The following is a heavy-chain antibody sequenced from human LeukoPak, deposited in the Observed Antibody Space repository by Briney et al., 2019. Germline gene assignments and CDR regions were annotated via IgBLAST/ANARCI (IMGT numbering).Heavy chain of an antibody. CDR2: IYCSGST. CDR3: ARRGPYYYDSSGYW. J-gene: IGHJ4*02. D-gene: IGHD3-22*01. CDR1: GGSISSSSYY. Sequence: SETLSLTCTVSGGSISSSSYYWGWIRQPPGKGLEWIGSIYCSGSTYYNPSLKSRVTISVDTSKNQFSLKLSSVTAADTAVYYCARRGPYYYDSSGYWWGQGTLVTVSS. V-gene: IGHV4-39*01.